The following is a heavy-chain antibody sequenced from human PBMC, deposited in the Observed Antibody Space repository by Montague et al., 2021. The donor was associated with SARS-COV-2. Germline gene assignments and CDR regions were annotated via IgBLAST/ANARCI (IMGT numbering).Heavy chain of an antibody. CDR3: ARVDSSGPGEY. D-gene: IGHD3-22*01. J-gene: IGHJ4*02. Sequence: SETLSLTCTVSGGSLNNYFWSWIRQPPGKGLEWVGYISDSGSTKSNPFLQSRVTISVDTARNQFSLKLLSVTAADTAFYYCARVDSSGPGEYWGQGILVSVSS. V-gene: IGHV4-59*08. CDR2: ISDSGST. CDR1: GGSLNNYF.